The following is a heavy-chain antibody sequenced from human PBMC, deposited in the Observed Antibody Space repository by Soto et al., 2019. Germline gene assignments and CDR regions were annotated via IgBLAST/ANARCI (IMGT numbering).Heavy chain of an antibody. CDR2: ISGSGGSP. D-gene: IGHD4-17*01. J-gene: IGHJ3*02. Sequence: EVQLLESGGGLVQPGGSLRLSCAASGFTFSSYAMSWVRQAPGKGLEWVSGISGSGGSPYYADSVKGRFAISRDKSKNTLSLQMNSLRVEDTAVYYCATRYDEGDYEDAFDIWGQGTMVTVSS. CDR3: ATRYDEGDYEDAFDI. V-gene: IGHV3-23*01. CDR1: GFTFSSYA.